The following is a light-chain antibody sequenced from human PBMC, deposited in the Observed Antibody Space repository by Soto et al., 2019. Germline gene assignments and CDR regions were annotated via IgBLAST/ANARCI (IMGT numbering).Light chain of an antibody. CDR1: SSDVGGYNY. CDR2: EVS. CDR3: SSYAGSNNPYV. J-gene: IGLJ1*01. V-gene: IGLV2-8*01. Sequence: QSVLTQPLSASGSPGQSVTISCTGTSSDVGGYNYVSWYQQHPGKVPKVMIYEVSKRPSGVPDRFSGSKSGNTASLTVSGLQAEDEADYYCSSYAGSNNPYVFGTGTKVTV.